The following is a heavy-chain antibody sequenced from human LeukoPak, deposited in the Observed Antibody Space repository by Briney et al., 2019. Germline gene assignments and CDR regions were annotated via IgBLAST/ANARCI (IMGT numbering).Heavy chain of an antibody. CDR1: GGSFSGYY. J-gene: IGHJ4*02. V-gene: IGHV4-34*01. D-gene: IGHD3-10*01. CDR2: INHSGST. Sequence: TPSETLSLTCAVYGGSFSGYYWGWIRQPPGKGLEWIGEINHSGSTNYNPSLKSRVTISVDTSKNQFSLKLSSVTAADTAVYYCARGLRLPRRPVDYWGQGTLVTVSS. CDR3: ARGLRLPRRPVDY.